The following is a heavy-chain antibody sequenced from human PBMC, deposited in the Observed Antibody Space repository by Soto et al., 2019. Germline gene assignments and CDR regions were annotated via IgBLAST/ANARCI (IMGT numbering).Heavy chain of an antibody. V-gene: IGHV3-48*01. J-gene: IGHJ4*02. D-gene: IGHD5-12*01. CDR3: VRDYHENSGYV. Sequence: GGSLRLSCAASGFSFSSYGLNWVRQVPGKGLEWVSYISSSSVTTYYGDSVKGRFTISRDNAKDFLYLEMNALRAEDTAVYYCVRDYHENSGYVWGQGTLVTVSS. CDR1: GFSFSSYG. CDR2: ISSSSVTT.